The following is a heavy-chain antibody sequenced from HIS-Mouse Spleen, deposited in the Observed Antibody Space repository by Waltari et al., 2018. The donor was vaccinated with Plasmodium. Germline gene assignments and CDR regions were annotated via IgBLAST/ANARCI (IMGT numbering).Heavy chain of an antibody. Sequence: EVQLVESGGGLVKPGGSLRLSCAAPGFTFSYYRMTWVRQAPGKGREWVSSISSSSSYIYYADSVKGRFTISRDNAKNSLYLQMNSLRAEDTAVYYCAREDILTGYYNDYWYFDLWGRGSLVTVSS. V-gene: IGHV3-21*01. D-gene: IGHD3-9*01. CDR2: ISSSSSYI. CDR3: AREDILTGYYNDYWYFDL. J-gene: IGHJ2*01. CDR1: GFTFSYYR.